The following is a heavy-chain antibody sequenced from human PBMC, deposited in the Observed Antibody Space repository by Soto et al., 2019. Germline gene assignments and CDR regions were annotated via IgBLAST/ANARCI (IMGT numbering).Heavy chain of an antibody. CDR2: IRDDGSNT. V-gene: IGHV3-30-3*01. Sequence: PGGSLRLSCAASGVTFSSYAMRWVRQAPGKGLEWVSAIRDDGSNTYYADSVKGRFTISRDNSKNTLYLQMNSLRAEDTAVYYCARETVTFDYWGQGTLVTISS. CDR3: ARETVTFDY. D-gene: IGHD4-17*01. J-gene: IGHJ4*02. CDR1: GVTFSSYA.